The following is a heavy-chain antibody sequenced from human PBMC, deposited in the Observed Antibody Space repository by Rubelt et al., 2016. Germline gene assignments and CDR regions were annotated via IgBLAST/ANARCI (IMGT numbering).Heavy chain of an antibody. J-gene: IGHJ4*02. CDR3: ARDLPPFRRYNWNFPLDY. CDR2: ISAYNGNT. Sequence: QVQLVQSGAEVKKPGASVKVSCKASGYTFTSYGISWVRQAPGQGLEWMGWISAYNGNTNYAQKLQGRVTMTTDTATSTAYVGLRSLGSDDAAVYYCARDLPPFRRYNWNFPLDYWGQGTLVTVSS. D-gene: IGHD1-7*01. CDR1: GYTFTSYG. V-gene: IGHV1-18*01.